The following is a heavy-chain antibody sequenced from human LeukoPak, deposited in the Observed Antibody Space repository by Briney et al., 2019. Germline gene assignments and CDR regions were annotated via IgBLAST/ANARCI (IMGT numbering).Heavy chain of an antibody. D-gene: IGHD6-13*01. J-gene: IGHJ4*01. V-gene: IGHV4-34*01. Sequence: SETLSLTCAVYGGSLSGYYWSWIRQPPGKGLEWIGEINHRGSTNYNPSLRSRVTISVDTSKNQFSLKLSSVTAADTAVYYCARALSGIADGYYFDYWGQGTLVTVSS. CDR1: GGSLSGYY. CDR2: INHRGST. CDR3: ARALSGIADGYYFDY.